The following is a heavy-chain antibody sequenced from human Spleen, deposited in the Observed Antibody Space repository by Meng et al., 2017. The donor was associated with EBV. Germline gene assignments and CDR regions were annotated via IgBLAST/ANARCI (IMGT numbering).Heavy chain of an antibody. CDR3: ARGNLNAFDF. J-gene: IGHJ3*01. Sequence: QVQLQQSGPGLLKPSQTLPLTCAISGDDVFSSSVARNWIRQSPSRGLEWLGRTYYRSKWYNDYAVSVKSRITINLDTSTNQLSLQLNPVTPEDTAVYYCARGNLNAFDFWGQGTMVTVSS. D-gene: IGHD1-14*01. CDR2: TYYRSKWYN. V-gene: IGHV6-1*01. CDR1: GDDVFSSSVA.